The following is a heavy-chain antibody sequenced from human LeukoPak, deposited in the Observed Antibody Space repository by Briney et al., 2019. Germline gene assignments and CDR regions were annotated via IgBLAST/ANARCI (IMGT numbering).Heavy chain of an antibody. CDR1: GGSISSYY. CDR3: ARVRSSGWYGEDYFDY. Sequence: SETLSLTCTVSGGSISSYYWSWIRQPPGKGLEWIGYIYYSGSTNYNPSLKSRVTISVDTSKNRFSLKLSSVTAADTAVYYCARVRSSGWYGEDYFDYWGQGTLVTVSS. V-gene: IGHV4-59*01. D-gene: IGHD6-19*01. CDR2: IYYSGST. J-gene: IGHJ4*02.